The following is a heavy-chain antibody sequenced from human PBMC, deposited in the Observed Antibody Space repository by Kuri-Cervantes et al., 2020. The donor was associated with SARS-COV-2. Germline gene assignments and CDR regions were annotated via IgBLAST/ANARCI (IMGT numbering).Heavy chain of an antibody. CDR2: IIPIFGTA. J-gene: IGHJ3*02. CDR3: ARGRGIQWDAFDI. Sequence: SVKVSCKASGGTFSSYAISWVRQAPGQGLEWMGGIIPIFGTANYAQKFQGRVTITTDESTSTAYMELSSLRSEDTAVCYCARGRGIQWDAFDIWGQGTMVTVSS. D-gene: IGHD5-12*01. CDR1: GGTFSSYA. V-gene: IGHV1-69*05.